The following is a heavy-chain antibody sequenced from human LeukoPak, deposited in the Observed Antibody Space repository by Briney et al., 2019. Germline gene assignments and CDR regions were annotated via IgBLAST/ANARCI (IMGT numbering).Heavy chain of an antibody. CDR3: ARGVGETLSGWTLDY. D-gene: IGHD6-19*01. Sequence: ASVKVSCTASGYTFTSYGISWVRQAPGQGLEWMGWISAYDGNTNYAQKLQGRVTMTTDTSTSTAYTELRSLRSDDTAVYYCARGVGETLSGWTLDYWGHGTLVAVSS. CDR2: ISAYDGNT. V-gene: IGHV1-18*01. CDR1: GYTFTSYG. J-gene: IGHJ4*01.